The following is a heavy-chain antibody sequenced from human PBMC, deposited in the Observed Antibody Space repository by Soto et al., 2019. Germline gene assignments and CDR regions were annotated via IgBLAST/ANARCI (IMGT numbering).Heavy chain of an antibody. CDR1: GFTFHDYA. CDR2: ISWNSGNI. V-gene: IGHV3-9*01. Sequence: EVQLVESGGGLVQPGRPLRLSCAASGFTFHDYALHWVRQAPGKGLEWVSGISWNSGNIGYADSVKGRFTISRDNAKNSLYLQMNSLRVEDTALYYCAILEKGGMDVWGQGTTVTVSS. J-gene: IGHJ6*02. CDR3: AILEKGGMDV. D-gene: IGHD1-1*01.